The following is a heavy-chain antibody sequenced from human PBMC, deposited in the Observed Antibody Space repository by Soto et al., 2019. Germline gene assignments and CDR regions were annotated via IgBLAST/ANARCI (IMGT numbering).Heavy chain of an antibody. J-gene: IGHJ5*02. V-gene: IGHV4-30-2*01. Sequence: QLQLQESGSGLVKPSQTLSLTCAVSGGSISSGGYSWSWIRQPPGKGLEWIGYIYHSGSTYYNPPLKSRVTIPVDRSKNQFSLKLSSVTAADTAVYYCARDGGSGSYFFWFDPWGQGTLVTVSS. D-gene: IGHD3-10*01. CDR3: ARDGGSGSYFFWFDP. CDR2: IYHSGST. CDR1: GGSISSGGYS.